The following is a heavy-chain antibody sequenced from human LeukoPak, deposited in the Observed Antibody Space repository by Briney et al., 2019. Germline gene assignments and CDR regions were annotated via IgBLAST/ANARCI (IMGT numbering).Heavy chain of an antibody. Sequence: ASVKVSCKASGGTFSSYAISWVRQAPGQGLEWMGGIIPIFGTANYAQKFQGRVTITTDESTSTAYMELSSLRSEDTAVYYCARVALTRGYSYGYCDYWGQGTLVTVSS. CDR3: ARVALTRGYSYGYCDY. CDR2: IIPIFGTA. D-gene: IGHD5-18*01. J-gene: IGHJ4*02. V-gene: IGHV1-69*05. CDR1: GGTFSSYA.